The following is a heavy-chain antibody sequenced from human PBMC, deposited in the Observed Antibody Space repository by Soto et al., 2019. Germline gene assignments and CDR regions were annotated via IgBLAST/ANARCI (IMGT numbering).Heavy chain of an antibody. CDR1: GGSFSGYY. V-gene: IGHV4-34*01. J-gene: IGHJ6*02. CDR3: ARETQVLRFLEWLPQTMDV. CDR2: INHSGST. Sequence: SETLSLTCAVYGGSFSGYYWSWIRQPPGKGLEWIGEINHSGSTNYNPSLKSRVTISVDTSKNQFSLKLSSVTAADTAVYYCARETQVLRFLEWLPQTMDVWGQGTTGTVSS. D-gene: IGHD3-3*01.